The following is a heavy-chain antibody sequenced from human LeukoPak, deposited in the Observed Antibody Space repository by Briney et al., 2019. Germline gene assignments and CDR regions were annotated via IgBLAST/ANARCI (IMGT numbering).Heavy chain of an antibody. CDR2: INSSGGST. CDR3: ARFAVHRRLTVAGQFGLDY. J-gene: IGHJ4*02. CDR1: GYIFTSYN. Sequence: GASVKLSCKASGYIFTSYNMYWVRQAPGQGLEWMGIINSSGGSTNYAQKFQGRVTMTRDTSTSTVYMELSSLRSEDTAVYYCARFAVHRRLTVAGQFGLDYWGQGTLVTVSS. V-gene: IGHV1-46*01. D-gene: IGHD6-19*01.